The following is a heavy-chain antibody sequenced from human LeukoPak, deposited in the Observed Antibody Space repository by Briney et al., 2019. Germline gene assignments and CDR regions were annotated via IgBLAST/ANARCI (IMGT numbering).Heavy chain of an antibody. D-gene: IGHD3-10*01. Sequence: ASVKISCKASGYTFTGYYMHWVRQAPGQGLEWMGWMNPNSGNTGYAQKFQGRVTMTRDTSTSTVYMELSSLRSEDTAVYYCARDRYYGSGSPINPGDQYYFDYWGQGTLVTVSS. CDR1: GYTFTGYY. J-gene: IGHJ4*02. CDR2: MNPNSGNT. V-gene: IGHV1-8*02. CDR3: ARDRYYGSGSPINPGDQYYFDY.